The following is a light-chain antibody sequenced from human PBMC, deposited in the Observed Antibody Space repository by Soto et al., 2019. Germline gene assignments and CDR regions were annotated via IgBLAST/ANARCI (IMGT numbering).Light chain of an antibody. Sequence: DIVMTQSPDSLAVSLGERATINCKSSQSVLYSSNNKNYLAWYQQKPGQPPKLLIYWASTRESGVPDRFSGSGSGTDFTLTISRLQAEDVAVYYCQQSYNTPSYTFGQGTKLEIK. CDR2: WAS. J-gene: IGKJ2*01. V-gene: IGKV4-1*01. CDR1: QSVLYSSNNKNY. CDR3: QQSYNTPSYT.